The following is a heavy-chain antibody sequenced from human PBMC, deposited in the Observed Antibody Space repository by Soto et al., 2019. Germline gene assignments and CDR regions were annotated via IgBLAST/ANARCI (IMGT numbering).Heavy chain of an antibody. D-gene: IGHD6-6*01. CDR3: ARERPDGARLDP. J-gene: IGHJ5*02. V-gene: IGHV4-30-4*01. Sequence: QVQLQESGPGLVKPSQTLSLTCTVSGGSISSVDYYWRWIRQPPGKGLEWIGYLYHSGSTYYNPSLKSRVTISVDTSKTQFSLKLSSVTAADTAVYYWARERPDGARLDPWGQGTLVTVSS. CDR2: LYHSGST. CDR1: GGSISSVDYY.